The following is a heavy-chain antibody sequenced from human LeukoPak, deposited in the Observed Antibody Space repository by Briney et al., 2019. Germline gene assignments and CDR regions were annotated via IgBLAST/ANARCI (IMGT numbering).Heavy chain of an antibody. J-gene: IGHJ4*02. CDR1: GFTFSTYW. V-gene: IGHV3-7*01. Sequence: SGGSLRLSCAASGFTFSTYWMSWVRQAPGEGLEWVASINQDGSDTYYVDSVKGRFTISRDNAKNSLYMQMNSLRAEDTAVYYCARDRVVARPCLDYWGQGTLVTVSS. D-gene: IGHD6-6*01. CDR2: INQDGSDT. CDR3: ARDRVVARPCLDY.